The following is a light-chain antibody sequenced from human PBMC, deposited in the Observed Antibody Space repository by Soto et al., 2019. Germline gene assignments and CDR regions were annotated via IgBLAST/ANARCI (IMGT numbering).Light chain of an antibody. CDR3: SSYAGSNNFV. Sequence: QSVLTQPPSASGSPGQSVTISCTGTSSDVGGYNYVSWYQQHSGKAPKLMIYAVSKRPSGVPDRFSGSKSGNTASLTVSGLQAEDEADYYCSSYAGSNNFVFGTGTKVTVL. V-gene: IGLV2-8*01. J-gene: IGLJ1*01. CDR2: AVS. CDR1: SSDVGGYNY.